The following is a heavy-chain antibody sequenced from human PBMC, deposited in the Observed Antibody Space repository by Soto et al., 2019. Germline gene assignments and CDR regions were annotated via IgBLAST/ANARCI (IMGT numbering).Heavy chain of an antibody. D-gene: IGHD6-19*01. V-gene: IGHV3-23*01. J-gene: IGHJ5*02. Sequence: ELQLLDSGGGLVQPGGSLRLSCAASGFTFSSSAMCWVRQAPGRGLEWVSVVSGSGGTTYYADSVRGRFTISRVNSKNSPYRQMNSLRAEDTAIYFSARCTVDTIVTSGWCHYLDPWGQGTLVTLSS. CDR2: VSGSGGTT. CDR3: ARCTVDTIVTSGWCHYLDP. CDR1: GFTFSSSA.